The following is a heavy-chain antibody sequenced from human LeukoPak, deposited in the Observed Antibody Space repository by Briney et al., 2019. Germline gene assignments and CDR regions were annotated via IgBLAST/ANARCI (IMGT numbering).Heavy chain of an antibody. D-gene: IGHD3-10*02. CDR1: GYTFTGYY. CDR2: INPNSGGT. CDR3: ARSNYYVTSNMDV. J-gene: IGHJ6*03. Sequence: GASVKVSCKASGYTFTGYYMHWVRQAPGQGLEWMGWINPNSGGTNYAQKFQGRVTMTRDTSISTAYMELSSLRSDDTAVYYCARSNYYVTSNMDVWGKGTTVTVSS. V-gene: IGHV1-2*02.